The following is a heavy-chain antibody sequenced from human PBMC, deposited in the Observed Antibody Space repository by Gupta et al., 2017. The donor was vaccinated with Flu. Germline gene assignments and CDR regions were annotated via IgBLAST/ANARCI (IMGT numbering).Heavy chain of an antibody. CDR3: ARDKPYSSDSNYGMDV. V-gene: IGHV3-48*02. CDR1: GFTFSSYS. Sequence: EVQLVESGGGLVQPGGSLRLSRAASGFTFSSYSMNWVRQAPGKGLEWVSYISSSSSTIYYADSVKGRFTISRDNAKNSLYLQMNSLRDEDTAVYYCARDKPYSSDSNYGMDVWGQGTTVTVSS. D-gene: IGHD1-14*01. CDR2: ISSSSSTI. J-gene: IGHJ6*02.